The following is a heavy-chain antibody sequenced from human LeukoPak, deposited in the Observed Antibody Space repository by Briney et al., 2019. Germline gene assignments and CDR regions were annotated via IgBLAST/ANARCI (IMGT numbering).Heavy chain of an antibody. CDR2: INPNSGGT. Sequence: GASVKVPCKASGYTFTGYYMHWVRQAPGQGLEWMGRINPNSGGTNYAQKFQGRVTMTRDTSISTAYMELSRLRSDDTAVYYCARGTYYYDSSGYFDYWGQGTLVTVSS. J-gene: IGHJ4*02. CDR1: GYTFTGYY. V-gene: IGHV1-2*06. CDR3: ARGTYYYDSSGYFDY. D-gene: IGHD3-22*01.